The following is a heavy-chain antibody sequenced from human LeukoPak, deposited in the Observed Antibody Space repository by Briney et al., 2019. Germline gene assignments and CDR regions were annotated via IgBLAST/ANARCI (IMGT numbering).Heavy chain of an antibody. CDR2: ISAYNGNT. Sequence: ASVXXSCKASGYTFTSYGISWVRQAPGQGLEWMGWISAYNGNTNYAQKLQGRVTMTTDTSTSTAYMELRSLRSDDTAVYYCATAAGYYFDYWGQGTLVTVSS. V-gene: IGHV1-18*01. D-gene: IGHD6-13*01. CDR1: GYTFTSYG. J-gene: IGHJ4*02. CDR3: ATAAGYYFDY.